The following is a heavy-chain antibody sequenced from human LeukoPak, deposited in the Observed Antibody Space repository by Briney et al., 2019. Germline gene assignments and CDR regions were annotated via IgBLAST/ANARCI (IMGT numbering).Heavy chain of an antibody. J-gene: IGHJ4*02. CDR3: SYDTTGPEDY. CDR2: ISYDGSNK. V-gene: IGHV3-30-3*01. Sequence: PGGSLRLSCAASGFTFSSYAMHWVRQAPGKGLEWVAVISYDGSNKYYADSVKGRFTISRDNSKNTLYLQMNSLRAEDTAVYYCSYDTTGPEDYWGQGTLVTVSS. CDR1: GFTFSSYA. D-gene: IGHD3-22*01.